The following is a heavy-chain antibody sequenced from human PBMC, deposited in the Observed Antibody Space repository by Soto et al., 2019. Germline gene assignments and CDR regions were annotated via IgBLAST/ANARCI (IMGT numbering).Heavy chain of an antibody. J-gene: IGHJ5*02. V-gene: IGHV4-34*01. CDR3: AAYLFLALRELPGREGFGP. Sequence: QMQLQQWGAGLLKPSETLSLTCAVYGGSLSGYYWSWIRQPPGKGLEWNGEINHRGSTNYNPSRKSRVTLSLDPSKDHFSLRLSSVTAADTAMYSCAAYLFLALRELPGREGFGPCGQGTLVTVSS. D-gene: IGHD3-16*01. CDR2: INHRGST. CDR1: GGSLSGYY.